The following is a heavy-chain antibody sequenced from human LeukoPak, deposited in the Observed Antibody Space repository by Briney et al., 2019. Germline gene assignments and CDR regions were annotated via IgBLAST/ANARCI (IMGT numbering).Heavy chain of an antibody. J-gene: IGHJ4*02. V-gene: IGHV4-34*01. CDR3: ARGTQLVH. Sequence: PSETLSLTCAVYGGSFSGCYWSWIRQPPGKGLEWIGEINHSGSTNYNPSLKSRVTISVDTSKNQFSLKLSSVTAADTAVYYCARGTQLVHWGQGTLVTVSS. CDR2: INHSGST. CDR1: GGSFSGCY. D-gene: IGHD6-6*01.